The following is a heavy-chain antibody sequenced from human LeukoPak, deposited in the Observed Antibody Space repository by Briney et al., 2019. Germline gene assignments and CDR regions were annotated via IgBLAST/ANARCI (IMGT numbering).Heavy chain of an antibody. Sequence: PGASLQISCQGSGSNFPIYWIGWVRQMPGQGLEWMGIIYPDDSNTIYGPSFQGQVTISADKSINTAYLEWSSLKASDTAIYYSARQGAAGKYYYYYMDVWGKGTTVTVSS. CDR3: ARQGAAGKYYYYYMDV. V-gene: IGHV5-51*01. CDR1: GSNFPIYW. D-gene: IGHD6-13*01. J-gene: IGHJ6*03. CDR2: IYPDDSNT.